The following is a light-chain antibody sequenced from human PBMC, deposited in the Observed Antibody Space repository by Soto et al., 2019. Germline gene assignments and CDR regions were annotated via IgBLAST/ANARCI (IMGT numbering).Light chain of an antibody. J-gene: IGLJ1*01. CDR1: SSNIGAGYD. CDR3: QSYDSSLSGYV. V-gene: IGLV1-40*01. Sequence: QSVLTQPPSVSGAPGQRVTISCTGSSSNIGAGYDVLWYQQLPGTAPKLLIYANTNRPSGVPGRSSGSKSGTSASLAITGLQAEDEADYYCQSYDSSLSGYVFGTGTKVTVL. CDR2: ANT.